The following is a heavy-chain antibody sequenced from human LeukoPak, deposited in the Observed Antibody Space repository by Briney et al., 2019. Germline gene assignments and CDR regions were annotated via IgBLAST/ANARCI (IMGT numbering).Heavy chain of an antibody. CDR1: GITLSNYG. V-gene: IGHV3-23*01. Sequence: GGSLRLSCAVSGITLSNYGMSWVRQAPGKGLEWVAGISDTGGSTNYAGSVKGRFTISRDNPKNTLYLQMNSLRAEDTAVYFCAKRGVVIRVILVGFHKQAYYFDSWGQGALVTVSS. J-gene: IGHJ4*02. CDR2: ISDTGGST. D-gene: IGHD3-22*01. CDR3: AKRGVVIRVILVGFHKQAYYFDS.